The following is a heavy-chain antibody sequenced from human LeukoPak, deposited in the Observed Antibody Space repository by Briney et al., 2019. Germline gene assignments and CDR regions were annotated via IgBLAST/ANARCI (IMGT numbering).Heavy chain of an antibody. D-gene: IGHD6-19*01. Sequence: GGSLRLSCAASGFTVSSNYMSWVRQAPGKGLEWVSVIYSGGSTYYADSVKGRSTISSDNSKNTLYLQMNSLRAEDTAVYYCARDGGSSGWYCDYWGQGTLVTVSS. V-gene: IGHV3-66*01. J-gene: IGHJ4*02. CDR1: GFTVSSNY. CDR3: ARDGGSSGWYCDY. CDR2: IYSGGST.